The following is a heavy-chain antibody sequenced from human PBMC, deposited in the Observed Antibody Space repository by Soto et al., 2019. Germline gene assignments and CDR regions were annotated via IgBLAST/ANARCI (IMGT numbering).Heavy chain of an antibody. J-gene: IGHJ4*02. CDR3: AKSPDYYDRFDY. D-gene: IGHD3-22*01. Sequence: GGSLRLSCAASGFTFSSYAMSWVRQAPGKGLEWVSIISDSGTGTSYADSVKGRFTISRDNFKNTLYLQLSSLRAEDTAVYFCAKSPDYYDRFDYWGQGTPVTVS. CDR2: ISDSGTGT. V-gene: IGHV3-23*01. CDR1: GFTFSSYA.